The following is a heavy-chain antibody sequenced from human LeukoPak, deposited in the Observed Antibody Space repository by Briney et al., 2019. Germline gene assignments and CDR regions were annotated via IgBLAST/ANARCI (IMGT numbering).Heavy chain of an antibody. CDR3: ARDATYCTNGVCYTRFDY. D-gene: IGHD2-8*01. Sequence: GGSLRLSCAASGFTFTSHWMSWVRQAPGKGLEWVARMNVDGSEKYYVDSVKGRFTISRDNAKTSLYLEMNSLRAEDTAVYYCARDATYCTNGVCYTRFDYWGQGTLVTVSS. J-gene: IGHJ4*02. CDR2: MNVDGSEK. CDR1: GFTFTSHW. V-gene: IGHV3-7*01.